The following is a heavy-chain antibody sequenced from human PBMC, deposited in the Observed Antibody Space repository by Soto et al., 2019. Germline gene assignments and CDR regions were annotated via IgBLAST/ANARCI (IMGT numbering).Heavy chain of an antibody. J-gene: IGHJ4*02. D-gene: IGHD3-22*01. CDR2: VSYDGSNK. V-gene: IGHV3-30*18. Sequence: GGSLRLSCAASGFTFSSYGVHWVRQAPGKGLEWVASVSYDGSNKHYADSVKGRFTISRDNSRNTLDLQMNSLRAEDTALYYCAKDTYYYDRSGYYTYDHWGQGTQVTVSS. CDR3: AKDTYYYDRSGYYTYDH. CDR1: GFTFSSYG.